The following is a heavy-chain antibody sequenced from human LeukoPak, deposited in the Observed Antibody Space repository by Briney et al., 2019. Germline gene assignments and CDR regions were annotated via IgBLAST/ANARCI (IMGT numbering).Heavy chain of an antibody. Sequence: PSETLSLTCAVYGGSISGYYWSWIRQPPGKGLEWIGEINHSGSTNYNPSLKSRVTISVDTSKNQFSLKLSSVAAADTAVYYCARARVYYDYAIVDYGMDVWGQGTTVTVSS. J-gene: IGHJ6*02. V-gene: IGHV4-34*01. CDR3: ARARVYYDYAIVDYGMDV. CDR2: INHSGST. D-gene: IGHD3-22*01. CDR1: GGSISGYY.